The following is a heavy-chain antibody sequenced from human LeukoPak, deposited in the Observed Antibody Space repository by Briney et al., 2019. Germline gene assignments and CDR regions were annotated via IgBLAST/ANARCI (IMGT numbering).Heavy chain of an antibody. V-gene: IGHV3-33*01. CDR3: ARDSASTPLDY. Sequence: GGSLRLSCATSGFTFSSYGIHWVRQAPGKGMGWVAVVSNDGRNEYYADSVQGRFSISRDNSKNTVYLQMNSLRAEDTAVYYCARDSASTPLDYWGQGTLVTVSS. J-gene: IGHJ4*02. D-gene: IGHD1-26*01. CDR2: VSNDGRNE. CDR1: GFTFSSYG.